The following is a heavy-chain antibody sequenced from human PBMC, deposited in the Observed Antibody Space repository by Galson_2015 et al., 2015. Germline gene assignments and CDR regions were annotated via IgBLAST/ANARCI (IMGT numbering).Heavy chain of an antibody. D-gene: IGHD6-19*01. CDR3: ATGGTGYRSGLI. CDR2: IKSQSNRGTS. CDR1: GFTFSIYG. Sequence: SLRLSCAASGFTFSIYGVSWVRQAPGTGLEWVGRIKSQSNRGTSDVITPVNGRFTISRDDATSTLYLQMNSLKVEDTGVYYCATGGTGYRSGLIWGQGTMVTVAS. V-gene: IGHV3-15*01. J-gene: IGHJ3*02.